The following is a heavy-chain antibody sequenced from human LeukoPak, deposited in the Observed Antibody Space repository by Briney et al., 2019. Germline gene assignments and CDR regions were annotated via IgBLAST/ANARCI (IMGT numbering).Heavy chain of an antibody. J-gene: IGHJ5*02. V-gene: IGHV4-39*07. CDR2: IYYSGST. Sequence: SETLSLTCTVSGGSISSSSYYWGWIRQPPGKGLEWIGSIYYSGSTYYNPSLKSRVTISVDTSKNQFSLKLSSVTAADTAVYYCARDQSWFDPWGQGTLVTVSS. CDR3: ARDQSWFDP. CDR1: GGSISSSSYY.